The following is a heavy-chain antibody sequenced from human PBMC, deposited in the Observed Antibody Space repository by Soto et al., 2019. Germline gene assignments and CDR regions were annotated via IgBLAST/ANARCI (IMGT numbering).Heavy chain of an antibody. CDR2: IYSGGST. Sequence: EVQLVESGGGLIQPGGSLRLSCAASGFTVSSNYMSWVRQAPGKGLEWVSIIYSGGSTYYADSVKGRFTISRDNSKNTLYLQMNSLRAEDTAVYYCARERGRNTGWFDPWGQGTLVTVSS. D-gene: IGHD3-10*01. J-gene: IGHJ5*02. CDR3: ARERGRNTGWFDP. V-gene: IGHV3-53*01. CDR1: GFTVSSNY.